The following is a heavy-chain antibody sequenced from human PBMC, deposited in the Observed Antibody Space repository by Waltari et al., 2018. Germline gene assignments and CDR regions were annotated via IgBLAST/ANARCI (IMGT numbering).Heavy chain of an antibody. D-gene: IGHD5-12*01. CDR2: IYYSGNT. J-gene: IGHJ5*02. V-gene: IGHV4-39*01. Sequence: QLQLQESGPGLVKPSATLSRTCTVSGDSISRGSYYWGWSRQSPGKGLEWIGTIYYSGNTYYNPTLKSRVTISGDTSKNQFSLKLSSVTAADTAVYYCAGHWKRNGYRFDPWGQGTLVTVSS. CDR3: AGHWKRNGYRFDP. CDR1: GDSISRGSYY.